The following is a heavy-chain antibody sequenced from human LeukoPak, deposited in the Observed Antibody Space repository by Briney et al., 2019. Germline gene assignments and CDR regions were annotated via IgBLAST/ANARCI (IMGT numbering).Heavy chain of an antibody. D-gene: IGHD6-13*01. V-gene: IGHV3-30-3*01. CDR1: GFTFSSYA. CDR3: ARTWQQLFYY. J-gene: IGHJ4*02. CDR2: ISYDGSNK. Sequence: PGRSLRLSCAASGFTFSSYAMHWVRQAPGKGLEWVAVISYDGSNKYYADSVKGRFTISRDNSKNTLYPQMNSLRAEDTAVYYCARTWQQLFYYWGQGTLVTVSS.